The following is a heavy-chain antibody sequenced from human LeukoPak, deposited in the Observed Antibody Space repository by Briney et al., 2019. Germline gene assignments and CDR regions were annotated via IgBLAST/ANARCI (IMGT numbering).Heavy chain of an antibody. J-gene: IGHJ4*02. CDR2: ISHDGTNK. V-gene: IGHV3-30*18. Sequence: GRSLRLSCAASGFTFSSYGMNWVRQAPGKGLEWVAVISHDGTNKYYADSVKGRFTISRDNSKNTLYLQMNSLRGEDTAVYYCAKGGSSGWFDFFDYWGQGTPVTVSS. CDR1: GFTFSSYG. CDR3: AKGGSSGWFDFFDY. D-gene: IGHD6-19*01.